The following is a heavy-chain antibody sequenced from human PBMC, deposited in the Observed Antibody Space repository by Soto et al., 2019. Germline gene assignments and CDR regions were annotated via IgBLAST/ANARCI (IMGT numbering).Heavy chain of an antibody. CDR2: ISSTGSLI. CDR1: GFTFSSSE. Sequence: EVQLVESGGGLVQPGGSLRLSCAASGFTFSSSEMNWVRQAPGKGLEWVSYISSTGSLIYYADSVKGRFTISRDNAKNSLSLQMNSLRAEDTAVYYCARAFQPGRYWGQVTLVTVSA. J-gene: IGHJ4*02. CDR3: ARAFQPGRY. V-gene: IGHV3-48*03.